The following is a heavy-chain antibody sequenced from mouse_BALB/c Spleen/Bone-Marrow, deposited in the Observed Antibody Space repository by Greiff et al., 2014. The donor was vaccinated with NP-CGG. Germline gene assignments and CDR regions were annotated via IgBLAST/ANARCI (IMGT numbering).Heavy chain of an antibody. CDR1: GFTFSDFY. V-gene: IGHV5-4*02. Sequence: EVQGVESGGGLVKPGGSLKLSCAASGFTFSDFYMFWFRQTPEKRLEWVATISNGGTYTYYPDSVKGRFTISRDNAKNNLYLQMSSLKSEDTAMYYCARSGERYGAMDYWGQGTSATVTS. J-gene: IGHJ4*01. CDR2: ISNGGTYT. CDR3: ARSGERYGAMDY. D-gene: IGHD1-1*02.